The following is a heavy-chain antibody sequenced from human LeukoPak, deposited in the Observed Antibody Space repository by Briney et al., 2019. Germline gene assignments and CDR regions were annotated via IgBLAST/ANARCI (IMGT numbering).Heavy chain of an antibody. Sequence: SETLSLTYTVSGGSISSYYWSWIRQPPGKGLEWIGYIYYSGSTNYNPSLKSRVTISVDPSKHQFSLKLSSVTAADTAVYYCARSGEVVVAAVPYGMDVWGQGTTVTVSS. J-gene: IGHJ6*02. CDR3: ARSGEVVVAAVPYGMDV. D-gene: IGHD2-15*01. CDR2: IYYSGST. CDR1: GGSISSYY. V-gene: IGHV4-59*01.